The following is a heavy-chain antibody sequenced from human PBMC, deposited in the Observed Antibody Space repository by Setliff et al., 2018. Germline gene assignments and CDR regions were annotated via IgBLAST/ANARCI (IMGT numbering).Heavy chain of an antibody. D-gene: IGHD3-9*01. CDR1: GFSFSDYY. J-gene: IGHJ6*02. V-gene: IGHV3-11*01. CDR3: AKHGAYNDFLTGYNFYYDMDV. CDR2: ISNDAYTI. Sequence: KPGGSLRLSCAASGFSFSDYYMMWIRQAPGKGLEWVSYISNDAYTIHYADSMKGRLTISRDNSKNSVFLQMNSLRAEDTAVYYCAKHGAYNDFLTGYNFYYDMDVWGQGTTVTVSS.